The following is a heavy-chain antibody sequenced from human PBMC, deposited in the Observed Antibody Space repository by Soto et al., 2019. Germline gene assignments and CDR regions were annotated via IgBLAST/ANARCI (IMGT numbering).Heavy chain of an antibody. D-gene: IGHD6-13*01. V-gene: IGHV4-4*01. Sequence: PSETLSLTCAVSGGSISSSNWWSWVRQPPGKGLEWIGEIYHSGSTNYNPSLKSRVTISVDKSKNQFSLKLSSVTAADTAVYCCASLGDLYSSSWINWFDPWGQGTLVTVSS. CDR2: IYHSGST. CDR3: ASLGDLYSSSWINWFDP. CDR1: GGSISSSNW. J-gene: IGHJ5*02.